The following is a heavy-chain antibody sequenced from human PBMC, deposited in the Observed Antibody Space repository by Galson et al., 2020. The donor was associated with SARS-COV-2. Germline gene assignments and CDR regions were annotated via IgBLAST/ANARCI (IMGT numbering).Heavy chain of an antibody. V-gene: IGHV4-61*02. Sequence: SETLSLTCTVSGGSISSGNYYWSWIRQPAGKGLEWIGRIYTSGSTNYNPSLKSRVTFSLDTSKNQFSLKLSSVTAADTAVYYCARETLTYYGSGSYYFDFWGQGTLVTVSS. CDR3: ARETLTYYGSGSYYFDF. J-gene: IGHJ4*02. CDR1: GGSISSGNYY. CDR2: IYTSGST. D-gene: IGHD3-10*01.